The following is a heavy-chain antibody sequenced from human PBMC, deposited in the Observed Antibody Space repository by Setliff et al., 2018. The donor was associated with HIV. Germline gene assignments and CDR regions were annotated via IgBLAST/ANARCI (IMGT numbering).Heavy chain of an antibody. D-gene: IGHD2-8*02. CDR2: IDDSGSI. CDR1: TESLTRYD. Sequence: PSETLSLTCAVYTESLTRYDWAWIRQSPEKGLEWIGEIDDSGSIIYNPSLQSRVTMSVDTSKNQFSLKLNSVTAADTAVYYCTVYNTGSSKDHYWGQGTPVTVSS. V-gene: IGHV4-34*01. J-gene: IGHJ4*02. CDR3: TVYNTGSSKDHY.